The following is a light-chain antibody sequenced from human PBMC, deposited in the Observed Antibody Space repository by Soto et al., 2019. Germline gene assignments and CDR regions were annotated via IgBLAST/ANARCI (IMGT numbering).Light chain of an antibody. Sequence: IKMTQSPSTLSSSVGDTLTVTCRASQTISGWLAWYQQRPGKAPNLLIFDASTLESGVPSRFSGSGSGTTFTLTISSLQSDDFATYYCLQYNGYYRTFGQGTKVDIK. CDR2: DAS. V-gene: IGKV1-5*01. J-gene: IGKJ1*01. CDR3: LQYNGYYRT. CDR1: QTISGW.